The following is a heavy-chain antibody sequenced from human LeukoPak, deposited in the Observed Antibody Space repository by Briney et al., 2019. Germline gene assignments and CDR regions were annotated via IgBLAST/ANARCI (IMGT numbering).Heavy chain of an antibody. Sequence: GGSLRLSCAASGFTVSGTHMSWVRQAPGKGLEWVSAICTGGTTYYSDSVEGRFTISRDKSKNTLYLQMDSLRVEDTAVYYCARDQATSGGGLDSWGQGTLVTVSS. CDR2: ICTGGTT. V-gene: IGHV3-53*01. D-gene: IGHD3-16*01. CDR1: GFTVSGTH. CDR3: ARDQATSGGGLDS. J-gene: IGHJ4*02.